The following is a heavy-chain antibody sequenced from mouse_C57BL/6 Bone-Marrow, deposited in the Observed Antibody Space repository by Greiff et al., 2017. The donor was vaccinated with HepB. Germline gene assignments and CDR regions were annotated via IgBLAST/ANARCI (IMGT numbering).Heavy chain of an antibody. V-gene: IGHV14-4*01. CDR1: GFNIKDYY. J-gene: IGHJ3*01. Sequence: EVQLVESGAELVRPGASVKLSCTASGFNIKDYYMHWVKQRPEQGLEWIGWIDPENGDTEYASKFQGKATITADTSSNTAYLQLSSLTSEDTAVYFCTVFYYGSMWFAYWGQGTLVTVSA. CDR2: IDPENGDT. CDR3: TVFYYGSMWFAY. D-gene: IGHD1-1*01.